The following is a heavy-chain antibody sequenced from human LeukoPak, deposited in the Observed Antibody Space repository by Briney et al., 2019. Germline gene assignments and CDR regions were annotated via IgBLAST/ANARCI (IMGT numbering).Heavy chain of an antibody. Sequence: GGPLRLSCAASGFTFSSYAMSWVRQAPGKGLEWVSAISGSGGSTYYADSVKGRFTISRDNSKNTLYLQMDSLRAEDTAVYYCAKDRVYSHDYWGQGTLVTVSS. CDR2: ISGSGGST. D-gene: IGHD4-11*01. CDR3: AKDRVYSHDY. J-gene: IGHJ4*02. CDR1: GFTFSSYA. V-gene: IGHV3-23*01.